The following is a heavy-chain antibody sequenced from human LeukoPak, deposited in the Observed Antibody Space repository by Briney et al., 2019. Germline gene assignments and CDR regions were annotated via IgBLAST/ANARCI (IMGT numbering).Heavy chain of an antibody. Sequence: GGSLRLSCAASGFAFSSYAMSWVRQAPGKGLEWVSAISGSGGSTYYADSVKGRFTISRDNSKNTLYLQMNSLRAEDTAVYYCAKDWSPYDSSGYYEGDYYFDYWGQGTLVTVSS. CDR2: ISGSGGST. D-gene: IGHD3-22*01. V-gene: IGHV3-23*01. CDR1: GFAFSSYA. CDR3: AKDWSPYDSSGYYEGDYYFDY. J-gene: IGHJ4*02.